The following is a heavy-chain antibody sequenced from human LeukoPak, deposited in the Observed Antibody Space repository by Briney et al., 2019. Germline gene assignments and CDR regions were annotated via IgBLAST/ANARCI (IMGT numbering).Heavy chain of an antibody. Sequence: GGSLRLSCAASAFIFKNYAMHWVRQPPGKGLEWVAVISYHGSNQYYIDSVKGRFTISRDNAKDTVYLQMNSLRPDDTAVYYCAKGFSAGTMDYWGQGTLVTV. D-gene: IGHD1-1*01. CDR1: AFIFKNYA. J-gene: IGHJ4*02. V-gene: IGHV3-30*18. CDR2: ISYHGSNQ. CDR3: AKGFSAGTMDY.